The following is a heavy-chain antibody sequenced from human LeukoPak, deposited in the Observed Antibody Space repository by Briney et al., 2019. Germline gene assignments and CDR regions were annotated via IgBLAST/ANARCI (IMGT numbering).Heavy chain of an antibody. CDR3: TRDNKIGSIAWYNWFDP. D-gene: IGHD6-19*01. V-gene: IGHV4-59*01. Sequence: SETLSLTCTVSGDSIGGYYWTWIRQPPGKGLEGIGNIYYSGSTNYNPSLKSRVTLSVDTSKNQFSLRLRSLTAADTAVYYCTRDNKIGSIAWYNWFDPWGQGTLVTVSS. J-gene: IGHJ5*02. CDR1: GDSIGGYY. CDR2: IYYSGST.